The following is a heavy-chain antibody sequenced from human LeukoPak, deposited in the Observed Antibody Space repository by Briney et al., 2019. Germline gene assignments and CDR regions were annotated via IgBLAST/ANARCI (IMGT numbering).Heavy chain of an antibody. CDR1: GFSFTDYW. D-gene: IGHD2-21*02. J-gene: IGHJ4*02. Sequence: GGSLRLSCAASGFSFTDYWMMWVRQAPGKGLEWLATIKTDGSEKTYLDSLRGRFMISRDNAKQSPYLQMNCLRAEDTAVYYCARVSGDSKFRPCDYWGQGTLVTVSS. V-gene: IGHV3-7*01. CDR2: IKTDGSEK. CDR3: ARVSGDSKFRPCDY.